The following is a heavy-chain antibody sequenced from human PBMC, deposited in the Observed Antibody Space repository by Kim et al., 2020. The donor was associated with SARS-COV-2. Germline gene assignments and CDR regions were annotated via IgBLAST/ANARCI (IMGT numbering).Heavy chain of an antibody. J-gene: IGHJ4*02. Sequence: YADAVKGRFTISRDNSKNTLYRQMNGLRAEDTGGDYCSKASEQWPPGFDYWGQGTLVTVSS. CDR3: SKASEQWPPGFDY. D-gene: IGHD6-19*01. V-gene: IGHV3-23*01.